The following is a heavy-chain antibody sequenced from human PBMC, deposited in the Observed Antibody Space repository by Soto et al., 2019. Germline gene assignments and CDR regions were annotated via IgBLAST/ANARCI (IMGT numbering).Heavy chain of an antibody. CDR3: ARGGKYDFCSGFQNQLDY. D-gene: IGHD3-3*01. J-gene: IGHJ4*02. CDR2: ISAYNGNT. CDR1: GYTFTIYG. Sequence: ASVKVSCKASGYTFTIYGISWVRQAPGQGLEWMGWISAYNGNTNYEQKLQGRVTMPTDTSTSTAYMELRSLRSDDTAVYYYARGGKYDFCSGFQNQLDYCGQGTLVTVSS. V-gene: IGHV1-18*01.